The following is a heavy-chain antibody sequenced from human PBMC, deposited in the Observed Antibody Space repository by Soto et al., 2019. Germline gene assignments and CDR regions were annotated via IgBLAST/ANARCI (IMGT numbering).Heavy chain of an antibody. CDR1: GGSISSYY. CDR2: IYYSGST. CDR3: ARGAAARPGWFAP. V-gene: IGHV4-59*01. Sequence: PSETLSLTCTVSGGSISSYYWSWIRQPPGKGLEWIGYIYYSGSTNYNPSLKSRVTISVDTSKNQFSLKLSSVTAADTAVYYCARGAAARPGWFAPWGQGTLVTVSS. D-gene: IGHD6-6*01. J-gene: IGHJ5*02.